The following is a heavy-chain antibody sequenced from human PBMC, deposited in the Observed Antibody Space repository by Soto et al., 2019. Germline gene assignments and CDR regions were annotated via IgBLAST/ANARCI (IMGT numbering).Heavy chain of an antibody. CDR3: ARESRTPPSHDAFDI. Sequence: ASVKVSCKASGYTFTIYYMRWVRQAPGQGLEWMGIINPSGGSTSYAQKFQGRVTMTRDTSTSTVYMELSSLRSEDTAVYYCARESRTPPSHDAFDIWGQGTMVTVSS. D-gene: IGHD2-2*01. V-gene: IGHV1-46*01. CDR2: INPSGGST. J-gene: IGHJ3*02. CDR1: GYTFTIYY.